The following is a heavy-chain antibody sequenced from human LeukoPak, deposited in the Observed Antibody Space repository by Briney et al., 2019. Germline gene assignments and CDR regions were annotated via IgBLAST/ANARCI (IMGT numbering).Heavy chain of an antibody. CDR3: ARDSSGNFIPDYFDY. Sequence: PGGSLRLSCATSGFTFSSYEMNWVRQAPGKGLEWVSYISATGNTIYYADSVKGRFTISRDNAKNSLYLQMNSLRAEDTAVYYCARDSSGNFIPDYFDYWGQGTLVIVSS. CDR1: GFTFSSYE. CDR2: ISATGNTI. J-gene: IGHJ4*02. D-gene: IGHD3-10*01. V-gene: IGHV3-48*03.